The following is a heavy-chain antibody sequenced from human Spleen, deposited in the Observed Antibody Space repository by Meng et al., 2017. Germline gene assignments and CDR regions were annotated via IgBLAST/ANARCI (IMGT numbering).Heavy chain of an antibody. CDR3: ARDARKTSGQTDPFDY. J-gene: IGHJ4*02. D-gene: IGHD2-15*01. CDR1: GFTFRSYW. CDR2: IKQDGSET. V-gene: IGHV3-7*01. Sequence: GESLKISCAASGFTFRSYWMSWVRQAPGKGLEWVANIKQDGSETYYVDSVKGRFTISRDNAKDSLYLQMTSLRVEDTAVYYCARDARKTSGQTDPFDYWGQGTLVTVSS.